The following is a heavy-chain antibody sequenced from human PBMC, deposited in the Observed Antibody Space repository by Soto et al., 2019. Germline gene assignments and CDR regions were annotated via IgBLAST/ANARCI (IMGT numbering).Heavy chain of an antibody. D-gene: IGHD4-17*01. CDR2: IYTSGST. CDR3: ARSTVVTHYNWFDP. Sequence: PSETLSLTCTVSGGSIGSYYWSWIRQPAGKGLEWIGRIYTSGSTNYNPSLKSRVTMSVDTSKNQFSLKLSSVTAADTAVYYCARSTVVTHYNWFDPWGQGTLVTDSS. V-gene: IGHV4-4*07. J-gene: IGHJ5*02. CDR1: GGSIGSYY.